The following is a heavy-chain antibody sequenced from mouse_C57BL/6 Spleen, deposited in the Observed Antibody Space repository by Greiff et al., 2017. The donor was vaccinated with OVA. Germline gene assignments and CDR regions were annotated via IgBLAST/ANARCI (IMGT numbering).Heavy chain of an antibody. CDR2: INPGSGGT. J-gene: IGHJ2*01. V-gene: IGHV1-54*01. CDR3: ARENGLFYFDY. CDR1: GYAFTNYL. Sequence: VQLQQSGAELVRPGTSVKVSCKASGYAFTNYLIEWVKQRPGQGLEWIGVINPGSGGTNYNEKFKGKATLTADKSSSTAYMQLSSLTSEDSAVYFCARENGLFYFDYWGQGTTLTVSS.